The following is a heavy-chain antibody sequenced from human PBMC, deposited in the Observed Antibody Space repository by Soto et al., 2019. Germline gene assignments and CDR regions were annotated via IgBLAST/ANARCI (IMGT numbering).Heavy chain of an antibody. CDR2: IKGDGSEK. CDR3: GKGGHRDY. CDR1: GFSFSTYW. D-gene: IGHD3-16*01. V-gene: IGHV3-7*03. Sequence: TGGSLRLSCAVSGFSFSTYWMSWVRQAPGKGLEWVANIKGDGSEKNYVDSVKGRFTISRDNAKTSLYLQMNSLRGEDTAVYYCGKGGHRDYSGKGTLVTVSS. J-gene: IGHJ4*02.